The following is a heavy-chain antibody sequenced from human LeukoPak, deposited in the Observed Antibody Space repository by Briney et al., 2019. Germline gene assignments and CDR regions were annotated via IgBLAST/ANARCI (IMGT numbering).Heavy chain of an antibody. J-gene: IGHJ4*02. Sequence: GESLRLSCAASGFTVSSNYMSWVRQAPGKGLEWVSVIYSGGSTYYADSVKGRFTISRDNSKNMLYLQMNSLKSEDTAVYYCSTLTSRGLSDSWGQGTLVTVSS. CDR3: STLTSRGLSDS. CDR2: IYSGGST. V-gene: IGHV3-53*01. D-gene: IGHD4-11*01. CDR1: GFTVSSNY.